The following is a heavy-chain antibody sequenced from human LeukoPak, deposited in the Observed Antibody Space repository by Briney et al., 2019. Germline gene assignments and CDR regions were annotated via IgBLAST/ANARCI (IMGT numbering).Heavy chain of an antibody. J-gene: IGHJ4*02. CDR3: ANTGDYYYDSNLY. D-gene: IGHD3-22*01. Sequence: GGSLRLSCAASGFTFSSYAMNWVRQAPGKGLEWVSAISGSGGSTYYADSVKGRFTISRDNSKNTLYLQMNSLRAEDTAVYYCANTGDYYYDSNLYWGQGTLVTVSS. V-gene: IGHV3-23*01. CDR1: GFTFSSYA. CDR2: ISGSGGST.